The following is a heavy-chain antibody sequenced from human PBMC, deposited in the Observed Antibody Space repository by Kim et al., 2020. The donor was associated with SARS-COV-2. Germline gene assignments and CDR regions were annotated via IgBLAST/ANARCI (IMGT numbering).Heavy chain of an antibody. CDR2: INHSGST. D-gene: IGHD5-18*01. CDR1: GGSFSGYY. CDR3: ARDKGYSYGEDFDY. J-gene: IGHJ4*02. V-gene: IGHV4-34*01. Sequence: SETLSLTCAVYGGSFSGYYWSWIRQPPGKGLEWIGEINHSGSTNYNPSLKSRVTISVDTSKNQFSLKLSSVTAADTAVYYCARDKGYSYGEDFDYWGQGTLVTVSS.